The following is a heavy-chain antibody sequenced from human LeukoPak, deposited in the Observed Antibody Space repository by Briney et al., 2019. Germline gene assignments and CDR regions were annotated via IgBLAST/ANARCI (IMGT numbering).Heavy chain of an antibody. D-gene: IGHD3-10*01. CDR1: GFTFDDYA. J-gene: IGHJ4*02. CDR3: AKDFYGSGSYSLPDY. V-gene: IGHV3-9*01. CDR2: ISWNSGSM. Sequence: PGGSLRLSCAASGFTFDDYAMHWVRQAPGKGLEWVSGISWNSGSMGYADSVKGRFTISRDNAKNSLYLQMNSLRAEDTALYYCAKDFYGSGSYSLPDYWGQGTLVTVSS.